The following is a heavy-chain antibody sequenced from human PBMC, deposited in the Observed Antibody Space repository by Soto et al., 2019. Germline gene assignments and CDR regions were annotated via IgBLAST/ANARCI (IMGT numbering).Heavy chain of an antibody. D-gene: IGHD3-3*01. V-gene: IGHV3-15*01. CDR3: TTDPYYDFWSGYHFDY. CDR1: GFAFNKAW. CDR2: IKNKTDGETA. J-gene: IGHJ4*02. Sequence: SLRLSCAAAGFAFNKAWMSWVRLTPGRGLEWVGRIKNKTDGETADYPEPVRGRFTISRDDSRNTLYLQMNSLEIEDTAVYYCTTDPYYDFWSGYHFDYWGQGTLVTVSS.